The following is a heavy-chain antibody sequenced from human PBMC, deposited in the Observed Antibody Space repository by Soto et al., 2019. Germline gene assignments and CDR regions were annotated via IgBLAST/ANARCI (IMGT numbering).Heavy chain of an antibody. Sequence: ASETLSLTCTVSVGSISSYYWSWIRQPPGKGLEWIGYIYYSGSTNYNPSLKSRVTISVDTSKNQFSLKLSSVTAADTAVYYCARRVVAATLDYYYYYYMDVWGKGTTVTVSS. CDR3: ARRVVAATLDYYYYYYMDV. J-gene: IGHJ6*03. CDR2: IYYSGST. V-gene: IGHV4-59*01. D-gene: IGHD2-15*01. CDR1: VGSISSYY.